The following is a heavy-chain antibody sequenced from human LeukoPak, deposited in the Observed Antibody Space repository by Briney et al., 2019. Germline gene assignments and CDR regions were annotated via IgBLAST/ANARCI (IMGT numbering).Heavy chain of an antibody. J-gene: IGHJ5*02. CDR2: ISSSGSTI. CDR1: VFTFSLYY. V-gene: IGHV3-11*01. Sequence: GGSVRLSCAVWVFTFSLYYMMWTRRARGRGVEGVSYISSSGSTIYYADSVKGRFTISRDNAKNSLYLQMNSMRAEDTAVYYCARGSREGSWYHPWGQGTLVTVSS. CDR3: ARGSREGSWYHP. D-gene: IGHD1-26*01.